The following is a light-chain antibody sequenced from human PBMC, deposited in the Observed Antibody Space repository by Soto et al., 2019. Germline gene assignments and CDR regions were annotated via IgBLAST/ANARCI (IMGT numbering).Light chain of an antibody. CDR1: QNVDSNY. CDR2: GAS. J-gene: IGKJ1*01. CDR3: QQYGSLSWT. V-gene: IGKV3-20*01. Sequence: EIVLTQSPGTLSLSPGERATLSCRASQNVDSNYLAWYQQKPGQAPRIIIFGASGRATGIPDRFNGSGSGTDFTLTISRLEPEDFAVYYCQQYGSLSWTFGQGTKVDIK.